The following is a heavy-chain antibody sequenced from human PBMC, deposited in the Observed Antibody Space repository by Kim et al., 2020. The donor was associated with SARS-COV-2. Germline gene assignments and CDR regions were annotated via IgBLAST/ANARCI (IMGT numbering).Heavy chain of an antibody. CDR3: ARDESSGSYPYYFDY. V-gene: IGHV1-18*01. Sequence: QKVQGRVTMTTDTSTSTAYMELRSLRSDDTAVYYCARDESSGSYPYYFDYWGQGALVTISS. D-gene: IGHD1-26*01. J-gene: IGHJ4*02.